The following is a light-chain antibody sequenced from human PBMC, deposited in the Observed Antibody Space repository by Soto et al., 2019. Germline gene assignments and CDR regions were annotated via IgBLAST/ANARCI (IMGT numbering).Light chain of an antibody. Sequence: EVGVTQSQGSLSLSPGERATLSCMASQSVFSSYLAWYQKKPGQAPRLLIYGASSRATGIPDRFSGSGSGTDFTLTISSLEPEDFAVYYCQQYGSSPWTFGPGCMVDIK. J-gene: IGKJ1*01. V-gene: IGKV3-20*01. CDR2: GAS. CDR1: QSVFSSY. CDR3: QQYGSSPWT.